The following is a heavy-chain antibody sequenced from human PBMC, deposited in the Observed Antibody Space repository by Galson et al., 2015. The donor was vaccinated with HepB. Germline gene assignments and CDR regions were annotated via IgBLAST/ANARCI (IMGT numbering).Heavy chain of an antibody. D-gene: IGHD6-13*01. V-gene: IGHV1-3*01. Sequence: SVTVSCKASGYTFTSYAMHWVRQAPGQRLEWMGWINAGNGNTKYSQKFQGRVTITRDTSASTAYMELSSLRSEDTAVYYCARGPGIAAAGTFRGWYQGYWGQGTLVTVSS. CDR3: ARGPGIAAAGTFRGWYQGY. CDR1: GYTFTSYA. CDR2: INAGNGNT. J-gene: IGHJ4*02.